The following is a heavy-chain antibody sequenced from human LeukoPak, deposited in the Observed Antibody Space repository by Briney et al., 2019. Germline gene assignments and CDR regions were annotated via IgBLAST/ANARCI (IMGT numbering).Heavy chain of an antibody. Sequence: GESLKISCKGSGYSFTSYWIGWVRQMPGKGLEWMGIIYPGDSDTRYSPSFQGQVTISADKSISTAYLQWSSLKASDTAMYYCAREGSSGWHVEEAFDIWGQGTMVTVSS. J-gene: IGHJ3*02. CDR2: IYPGDSDT. CDR1: GYSFTSYW. V-gene: IGHV5-51*01. D-gene: IGHD6-19*01. CDR3: AREGSSGWHVEEAFDI.